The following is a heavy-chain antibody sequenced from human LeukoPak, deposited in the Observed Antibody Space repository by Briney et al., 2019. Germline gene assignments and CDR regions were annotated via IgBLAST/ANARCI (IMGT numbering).Heavy chain of an antibody. V-gene: IGHV4-59*01. CDR2: IYYSGST. D-gene: IGHD3-22*01. J-gene: IGHJ4*02. Sequence: NPSETLSLTCTVSGGSISSYYWSWIRQPPGKGLEWIGYIYYSGSTNYNPSLKGRVTISVDTSKNQFSLKLSSVTAADTAVYYCARAGSSGVNLDYWGQGTLVTVSS. CDR1: GGSISSYY. CDR3: ARAGSSGVNLDY.